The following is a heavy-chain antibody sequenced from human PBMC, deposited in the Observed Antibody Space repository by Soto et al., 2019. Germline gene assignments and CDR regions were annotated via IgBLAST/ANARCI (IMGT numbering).Heavy chain of an antibody. Sequence: PGESLKISCKGSGYSFTSYWIGWVRQMPGKGLEWMGIIYPGDSDTRYSPSFQGQVTISADKSISTAYLQWSSLKASDTAMYYCARGAAGFTILEGYYYYGMDVWGQGSTVTVSS. CDR1: GYSFTSYW. J-gene: IGHJ6*02. CDR2: IYPGDSDT. CDR3: ARGAAGFTILEGYYYYGMDV. D-gene: IGHD3-9*01. V-gene: IGHV5-51*01.